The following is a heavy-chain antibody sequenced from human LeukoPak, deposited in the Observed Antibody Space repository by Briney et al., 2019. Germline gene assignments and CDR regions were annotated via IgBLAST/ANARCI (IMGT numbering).Heavy chain of an antibody. CDR3: ARSARLYYYDSSGYYGAAPKYYFDY. Sequence: SETLSLTCAVYGGSFSGYYWSWIRQPPGKGLEWIGEINHSGSTNYNPSLKSRVTISVDTSKNQFSLKLSSVTAADTAVYYCARSARLYYYDSSGYYGAAPKYYFDYWGQGTLVTVSS. CDR2: INHSGST. CDR1: GGSFSGYY. J-gene: IGHJ4*02. D-gene: IGHD3-22*01. V-gene: IGHV4-34*01.